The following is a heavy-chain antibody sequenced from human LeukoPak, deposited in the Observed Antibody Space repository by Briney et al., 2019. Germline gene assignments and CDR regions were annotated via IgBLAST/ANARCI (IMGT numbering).Heavy chain of an antibody. D-gene: IGHD3-10*01. V-gene: IGHV3-48*02. CDR3: SRKSSGRGDY. CDR1: GFTFSSYS. Sequence: GGSLRLSCTVSGFTFSSYSMNWVRQAPGKGLDWVSYISSSSSTIYYADSVKGRFTISRDNAKNSLYLQMNSLRDEDTAVYYCSRKSSGRGDYWGQGTLVTVSS. J-gene: IGHJ4*02. CDR2: ISSSSSTI.